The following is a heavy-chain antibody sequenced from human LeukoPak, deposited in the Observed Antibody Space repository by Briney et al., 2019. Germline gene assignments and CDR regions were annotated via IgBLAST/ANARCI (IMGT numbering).Heavy chain of an antibody. J-gene: IGHJ6*02. Sequence: GSLRLSCAASGFTFSSYGMHWVRQAPGKGLEWVAAISASGSATSYADSVRGRFTISRDNSKNTLYLQMYSLRAEDTAVYYCARSITMVRGVIISDYYYGMDVWGQGTTVTVSS. CDR3: ARSITMVRGVIISDYYYGMDV. D-gene: IGHD3-10*01. V-gene: IGHV3-23*01. CDR1: GFTFSSYG. CDR2: ISASGSAT.